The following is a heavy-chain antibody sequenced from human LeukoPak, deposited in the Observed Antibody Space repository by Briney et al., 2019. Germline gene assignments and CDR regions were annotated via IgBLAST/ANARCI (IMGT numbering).Heavy chain of an antibody. CDR2: VYGGGNT. J-gene: IGHJ4*02. Sequence: PGGSLRLSCAVSGFTVSSIYMSWVRQAPGKGLEWVSTVYGGGNTAYADSVKGRFTISRDTSKNTLLLQMNSLRAEDTALYFCVRERFGAIVENWGQGALVIVSS. D-gene: IGHD2-15*01. CDR3: VRERFGAIVEN. CDR1: GFTVSSIY. V-gene: IGHV3-53*01.